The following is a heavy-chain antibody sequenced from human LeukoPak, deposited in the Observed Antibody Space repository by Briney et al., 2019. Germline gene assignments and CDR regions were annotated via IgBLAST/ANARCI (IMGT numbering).Heavy chain of an antibody. V-gene: IGHV4-38-2*02. D-gene: IGHD3-10*01. CDR3: VRENSVDYFRGPFDPFDI. J-gene: IGHJ3*02. Sequence: SETLSLTCTVSGYSISSGYYWGWIRQPPGKGLEWIGSIYHSGSTYYNPSLKSRVTISVDTSKNQFSLKLSSVTAADTAVYYCVRENSVDYFRGPFDPFDIWGQGTMVTVSS. CDR2: IYHSGST. CDR1: GYSISSGYY.